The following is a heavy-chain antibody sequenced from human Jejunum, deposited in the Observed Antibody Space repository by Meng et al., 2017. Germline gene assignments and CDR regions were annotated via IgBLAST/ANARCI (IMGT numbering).Heavy chain of an antibody. CDR3: ARDRTTGRYFDY. D-gene: IGHD4-11*01. J-gene: IGHJ4*02. Sequence: QGQRQEPGPGLVKPSQTLSLTCTVSGGSISSGDYYWSWIRQPPGKGLEWIGYIYYSGSTYYNPSLKSRVTISVDTSKNQFSLKLSSVTAADTAVYYCARDRTTGRYFDYWGQGTLVTVSS. V-gene: IGHV4-30-4*01. CDR1: GGSISSGDYY. CDR2: IYYSGST.